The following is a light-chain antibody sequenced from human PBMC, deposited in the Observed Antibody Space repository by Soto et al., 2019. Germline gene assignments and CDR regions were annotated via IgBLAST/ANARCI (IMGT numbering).Light chain of an antibody. V-gene: IGKV3-15*01. CDR1: QSVSSR. J-gene: IGKJ1*01. CDR2: GAS. CDR3: HQYNNLWT. Sequence: EIVMTQSPATLSVSPGERVTLSCRASQSVSSRLAWYQQKPGQSPRLLIYGASTRATAIPARFSGSGSGTEFTLTISSLQSEDFGVYYCHQYNNLWTFGQGTKVEIK.